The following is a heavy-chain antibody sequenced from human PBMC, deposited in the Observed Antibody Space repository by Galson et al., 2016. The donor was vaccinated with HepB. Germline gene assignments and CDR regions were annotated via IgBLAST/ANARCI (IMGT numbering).Heavy chain of an antibody. CDR2: IYSSGNT. CDR1: GFTVSNNY. D-gene: IGHD2-8*01. V-gene: IGHV3-53*01. CDR3: ARDNGV. J-gene: IGHJ4*02. Sequence: SLRLSCAASGFTVSNNYLSWVRQAPGKGLELVSLIYSSGNTWYADSVKGRFTISRDNPKNTLYLQMNSLIAEDTAVYYCARDNGVWGQGTLVTVSS.